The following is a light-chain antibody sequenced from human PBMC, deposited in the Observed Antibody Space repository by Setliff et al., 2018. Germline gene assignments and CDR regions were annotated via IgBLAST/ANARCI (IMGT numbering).Light chain of an antibody. CDR2: DVS. CDR3: CSYTGTSTPYV. V-gene: IGLV2-14*01. Sequence: QSALTQPASVSGSPGQSITISCTGTSSDIGGYNYVSWYQQRPGKAPRLMLYDVSNRPSGVSDRFSGSKSGNTASLTISGLQAEDEADYYCCSYTGTSTPYVFGTGTKVTVL. J-gene: IGLJ1*01. CDR1: SSDIGGYNY.